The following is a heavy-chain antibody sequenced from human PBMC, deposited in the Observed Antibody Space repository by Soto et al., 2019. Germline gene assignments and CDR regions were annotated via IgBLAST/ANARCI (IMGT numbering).Heavy chain of an antibody. V-gene: IGHV1-46*01. CDR1: GYTFSTYY. J-gene: IGHJ4*02. D-gene: IGHD4-4*01. CDR2: INPSGGST. CDR3: ARYDYNGYYFDY. Sequence: SVKVSCKASGYTFSTYYMHWVRQAPGQGYEWMGIINPSGGSTTYAQKFQGRVTMTRDTSTTTVYMELSSLRSEDTAVYYCARYDYNGYYFDYWGQGTLVTVSS.